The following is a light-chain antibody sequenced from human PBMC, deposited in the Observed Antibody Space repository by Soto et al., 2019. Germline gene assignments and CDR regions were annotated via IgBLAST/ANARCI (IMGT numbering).Light chain of an antibody. J-gene: IGKJ5*01. V-gene: IGKV1-13*02. CDR3: QHFNSYPHT. CDR2: DAS. Sequence: AIQLTQSPSSLSASVGDRVTITCRASQGISSALAWYQQKPGKAPKLLIYDASSLESGVPSRFSGSGSGTDYTLSISSVQPEDFATYYCQHFNSYPHTFGQGTRLEIK. CDR1: QGISSA.